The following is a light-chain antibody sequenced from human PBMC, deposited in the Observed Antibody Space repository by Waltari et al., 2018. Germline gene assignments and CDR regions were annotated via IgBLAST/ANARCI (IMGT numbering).Light chain of an antibody. CDR2: QDD. CDR3: QTWDTNTAV. Sequence: SYELTQPASVSVSPGQTATIPCSGHELGHKYTSWYQTKPGQFPVLVMYQDDKRPFGIPERCSGSSSENTSTLTISGTQPVDEADYYCQTWDTNTAVFGTGTTVNVL. CDR1: ELGHKY. J-gene: IGLJ1*01. V-gene: IGLV3-1*01.